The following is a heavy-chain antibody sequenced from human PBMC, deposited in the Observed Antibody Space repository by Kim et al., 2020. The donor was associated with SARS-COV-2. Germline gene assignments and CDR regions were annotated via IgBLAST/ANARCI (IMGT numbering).Heavy chain of an antibody. CDR3: AGLEGADDY. V-gene: IGHV4-39*01. CDR2: GTT. D-gene: IGHD1-1*01. Sequence: GTTYYTPSLKSRVTISVDTSRNRFSRKLSSVTAADTAVYYCAGLEGADDYWGQGTLVTVS. J-gene: IGHJ4*02.